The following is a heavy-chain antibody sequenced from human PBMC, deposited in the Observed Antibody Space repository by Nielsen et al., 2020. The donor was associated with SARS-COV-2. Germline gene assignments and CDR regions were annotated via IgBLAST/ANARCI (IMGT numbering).Heavy chain of an antibody. V-gene: IGHV4-39*01. D-gene: IGHD3-10*01. J-gene: IGHJ4*02. CDR3: ARWFMGGGFDY. CDR2: ISYSGST. Sequence: SETLSLTCTVSGGSISSGDYYWSWIRRPPGKGLEWIGSISYSGSTYYNPSLKSRVAISEDTSKNQFSLKLISVTAADTAVFYCARWFMGGGFDYWGQGSLVTVSS. CDR1: GGSISSGDYY.